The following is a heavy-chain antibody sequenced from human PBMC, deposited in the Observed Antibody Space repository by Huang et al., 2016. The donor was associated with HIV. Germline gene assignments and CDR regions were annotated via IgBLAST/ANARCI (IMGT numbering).Heavy chain of an antibody. D-gene: IGHD3-10*01. J-gene: IGHJ4*02. CDR3: ARALLLFGLGSPLDF. Sequence: QVQLVQSGAEVKKPGASVKISCKASGYTFTTYHRHWGRQAPGQGLEGMVMIKPSGASTRYAQTGQGRVTMTSDTSTSTVYMELSSLTPEDTAVYYCARALLLFGLGSPLDFWGQGSLVTVSS. CDR2: IKPSGAST. CDR1: GYTFTTYH. V-gene: IGHV1-46*01.